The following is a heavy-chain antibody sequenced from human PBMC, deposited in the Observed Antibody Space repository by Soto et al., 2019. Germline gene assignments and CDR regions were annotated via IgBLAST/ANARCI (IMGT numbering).Heavy chain of an antibody. Sequence: NPXATLGLTCAVYGGSFSGYYWSGIRQPPGKGLEWSGEINQSGSTNYNPSLKSRVTISVDTSKNQFSLKLSSVTAADTAVYYCARGGMGARYCSGGSCTNYYFYGMDVWGQGTTVTVSS. D-gene: IGHD2-15*01. J-gene: IGHJ6*02. CDR3: ARGGMGARYCSGGSCTNYYFYGMDV. CDR2: INQSGST. V-gene: IGHV4-34*01. CDR1: GGSFSGYY.